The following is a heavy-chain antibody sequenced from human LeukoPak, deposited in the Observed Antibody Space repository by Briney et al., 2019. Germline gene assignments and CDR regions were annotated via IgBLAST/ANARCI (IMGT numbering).Heavy chain of an antibody. Sequence: GGSLRLSCSASGFTFSSYAMHWVRQAPGKGLEYVSAINSNGGSTYYANSVKGRFTISRDNSKNTLYLQMSSLRAEDTAVYLCVKDLRSDFMGVLSRYLSYWGQGTLVTVSS. CDR2: INSNGGST. D-gene: IGHD2/OR15-2a*01. CDR3: VKDLRSDFMGVLSRYLSY. CDR1: GFTFSSYA. V-gene: IGHV3-64D*06. J-gene: IGHJ4*02.